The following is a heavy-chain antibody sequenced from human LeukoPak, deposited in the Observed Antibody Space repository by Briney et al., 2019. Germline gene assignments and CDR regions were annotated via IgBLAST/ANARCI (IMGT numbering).Heavy chain of an antibody. J-gene: IGHJ4*02. D-gene: IGHD3-22*01. Sequence: VASVKVSCKASGYTFTGYYMHWVRQAPGQGLEWMGWINPNSGGTNYAQKFQGRVTMTRDTSISTAYMELSRLRSDDTAVYYCARDLGAPYYDSSGYYYAFDYWGQGTLVTVSS. CDR2: INPNSGGT. CDR3: ARDLGAPYYDSSGYYYAFDY. CDR1: GYTFTGYY. V-gene: IGHV1-2*02.